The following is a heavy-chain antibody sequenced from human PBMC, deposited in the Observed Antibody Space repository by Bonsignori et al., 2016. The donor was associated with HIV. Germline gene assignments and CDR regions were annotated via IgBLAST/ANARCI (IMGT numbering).Heavy chain of an antibody. CDR2: IYYSGST. D-gene: IGHD7-27*01. V-gene: IGHV4-59*01. Sequence: SETLSLTCTVSGGSISSYYWSWIRQPPGKGLEWIGYIYYSGSTNYNPSLKSRVTISVDTSKNQFSLKLSSVTAADTAVYYCAREPTLTGDGDAFDIWGQGTMVTVSS. CDR3: AREPTLTGDGDAFDI. CDR1: GGSISSYY. J-gene: IGHJ3*02.